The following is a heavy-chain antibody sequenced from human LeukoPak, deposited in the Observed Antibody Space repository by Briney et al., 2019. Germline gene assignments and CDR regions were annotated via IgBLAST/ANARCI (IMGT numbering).Heavy chain of an antibody. D-gene: IGHD4-11*01. CDR3: ARVGDPYIPYMDV. Sequence: GGSLRLSCAASGFTFSSYAMHWVRQAPGKGLEWVAVISYDGSNKYYADSVKGRFTISRDNSKNTLYLQMNSLRAEDTAVYYCARVGDPYIPYMDVWGKGTTVTISS. CDR1: GFTFSSYA. J-gene: IGHJ6*03. V-gene: IGHV3-30*04. CDR2: ISYDGSNK.